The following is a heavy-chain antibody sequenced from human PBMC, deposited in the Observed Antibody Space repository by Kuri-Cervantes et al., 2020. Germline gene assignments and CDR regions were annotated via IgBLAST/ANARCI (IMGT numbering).Heavy chain of an antibody. CDR2: INSDGSST. CDR3: AKDRLRWPSDFDY. J-gene: IGHJ4*02. D-gene: IGHD4-23*01. V-gene: IGHV3-74*01. Sequence: GESLKISCAASGFTFSRYWMHWVRQAPGKGLVWVSRINSDGSSTSYADSVKGRFTISRDNAKNTLYLQMNSLRAEDTAVYYCAKDRLRWPSDFDYWGQGTLVTVSS. CDR1: GFTFSRYW.